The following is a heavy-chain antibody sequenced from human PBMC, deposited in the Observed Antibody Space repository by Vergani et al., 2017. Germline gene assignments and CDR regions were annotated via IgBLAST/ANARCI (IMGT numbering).Heavy chain of an antibody. D-gene: IGHD3-10*01. V-gene: IGHV4-61*01. J-gene: IGHJ4*02. Sequence: QVRLQESGPGLVKPSETLSLTCSVSGGSITSSSYYWGWIRQPPGKGLEWMGYVSFRGDTLYGPSVKGRMTISLNTSSNQFSLYLTSVTAADTAVYYCARSRIYYGAGSPDYWGQGTLVTVSS. CDR3: ARSRIYYGAGSPDY. CDR1: GGSITSSSYY. CDR2: VSFRGDT.